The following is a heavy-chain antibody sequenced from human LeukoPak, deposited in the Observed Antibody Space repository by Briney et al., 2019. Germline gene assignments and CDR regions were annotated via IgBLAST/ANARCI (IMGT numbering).Heavy chain of an antibody. CDR1: GFTVSSNH. Sequence: GGSPRLSCAASGFTVSSNHMSWGRQAPRERLEWVSVIYSGGSTYYTDSVKGRFTISRDNSKNTLYLQMNSLRAEDTAVYYCARGDFGPDAFDIWGQGTMVTVSS. CDR2: IYSGGST. CDR3: ARGDFGPDAFDI. D-gene: IGHD3-16*01. J-gene: IGHJ3*02. V-gene: IGHV3-53*01.